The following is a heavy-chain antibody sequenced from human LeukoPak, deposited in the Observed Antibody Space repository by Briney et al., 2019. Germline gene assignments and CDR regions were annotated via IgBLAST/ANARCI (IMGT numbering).Heavy chain of an antibody. CDR1: GFTFSRYS. Sequence: PGGSLRLSCTASGFTFSRYSMNWVRQAPGKGLEWVSYISSSSSTIYYADSAKGRFTISRDNAKNSLYLQMNSLRAEDTAVYYCARGFHRYSYDSGAYSVYWGQGTLVTVSS. D-gene: IGHD3-22*01. CDR3: ARGFHRYSYDSGAYSVY. CDR2: ISSSSSTI. V-gene: IGHV3-48*01. J-gene: IGHJ4*02.